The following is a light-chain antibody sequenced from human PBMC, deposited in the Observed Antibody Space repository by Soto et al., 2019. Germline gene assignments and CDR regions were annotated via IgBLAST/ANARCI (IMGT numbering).Light chain of an antibody. CDR3: QSYDSSLSGYV. CDR1: SSNIGAGYD. J-gene: IGLJ1*01. CDR2: GNT. V-gene: IGLV1-40*01. Sequence: QSVLTQPPSVSGAPGQRITISCTGSSSNIGAGYDVHWYQQVPGTAPKLLIHGNTNRPSGVPDRFSGSKSGTSASLAITGLQAEDEAEYYCQSYDSSLSGYVFGTGTKVTVL.